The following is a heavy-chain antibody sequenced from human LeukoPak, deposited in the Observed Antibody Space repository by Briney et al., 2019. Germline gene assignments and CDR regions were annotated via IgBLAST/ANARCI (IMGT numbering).Heavy chain of an antibody. V-gene: IGHV1-69*06. D-gene: IGHD6-13*01. CDR3: ARELAAAGVDAFDI. CDR2: IIPIFGTA. Sequence: SVTVSFKASGGTFISYAISWVRQAPGQGLEWMGGIIPIFGTANYAQKFQGRVTITADKSTSTAYMELSSLRSEDTAVYYCARELAAAGVDAFDIWGQGTMVTVSS. CDR1: GGTFISYA. J-gene: IGHJ3*02.